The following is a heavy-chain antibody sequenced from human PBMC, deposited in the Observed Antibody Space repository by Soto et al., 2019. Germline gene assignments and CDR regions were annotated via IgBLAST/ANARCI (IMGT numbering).Heavy chain of an antibody. CDR3: ARSSREMATTTVDY. D-gene: IGHD5-12*01. CDR2: IIPILGIA. CDR1: GGTFSSYT. V-gene: IGHV1-69*02. Sequence: QVQLVQSGAEVKKPGSSVKVSCNASGGTFSSYTISWVRQAPGKGLEWMGRIIPILGIANYAQKFQGRVTITADKFTSTAYMELSSLRSEDTAVYYCARSSREMATTTVDYWGQGTLVTVSS. J-gene: IGHJ4*02.